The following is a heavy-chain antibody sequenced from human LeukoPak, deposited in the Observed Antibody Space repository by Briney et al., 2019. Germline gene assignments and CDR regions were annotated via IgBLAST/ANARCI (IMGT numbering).Heavy chain of an antibody. J-gene: IGHJ6*03. CDR3: ARDRYYGSENYYYYYHMDV. CDR2: IWYDGNNK. V-gene: IGHV3-33*01. CDR1: GFSFSSYG. Sequence: QPGGSLRLSCAASGFSFSSYGMHWVRQAPGKGLEWVAVIWYDGNNKYYADSVKGRFTISRDNSKNTLRLQMNSLRAEDTALYYCARDRYYGSENYYYYYHMDVWGTGTTVTVSS. D-gene: IGHD3-10*01.